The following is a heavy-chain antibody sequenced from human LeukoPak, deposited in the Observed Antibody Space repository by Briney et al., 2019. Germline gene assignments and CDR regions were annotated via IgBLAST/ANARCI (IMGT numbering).Heavy chain of an antibody. J-gene: IGHJ4*02. V-gene: IGHV4-34*01. CDR2: INHSGST. D-gene: IGHD3-10*01. CDR1: GGSFSGYY. CDR3: ASQVVGWKRSSITMVRGVIN. Sequence: SETLSLTCAVYGGSFSGYYWSWIRQPPGKGLEWIGEINHSGSTNYNPSLKSRVTISVDTSKNQFSLKLSSVTAADTAVYYCASQVVGWKRSSITMVRGVINWGQGTLVTVSS.